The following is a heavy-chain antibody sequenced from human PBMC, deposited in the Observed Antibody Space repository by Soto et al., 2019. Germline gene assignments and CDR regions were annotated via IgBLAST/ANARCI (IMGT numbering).Heavy chain of an antibody. CDR3: AREIATTGEYYFDY. D-gene: IGHD6-13*01. CDR1: GFTFSSYW. CDR2: INRDGSST. Sequence: EVQLVESEGGLVQPGGSLRLSCAASGFTFSSYWRHWVRQAPGKGLVWVSRINRDGSSTNYADSARGRVTISRDNAKNTLYLQVNGLRAEDTAVYYCAREIATTGEYYFDYWGQGILVTVSS. V-gene: IGHV3-74*01. J-gene: IGHJ4*02.